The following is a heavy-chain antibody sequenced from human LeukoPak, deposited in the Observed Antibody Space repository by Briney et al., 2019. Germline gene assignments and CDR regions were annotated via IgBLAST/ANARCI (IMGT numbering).Heavy chain of an antibody. CDR1: GFTFSNYA. J-gene: IGHJ5*02. Sequence: SGGSLRLSCVASGFTFSNYAMSWVRQAPGKGLEWVSAITGSGGITYYADSVKGRFTISRDNSKNTLYLQMNSLRAEDTAVYYCAKWGDYDVLTGYYNPDHWGQGTLVTVSS. V-gene: IGHV3-23*01. CDR3: AKWGDYDVLTGYYNPDH. CDR2: ITGSGGIT. D-gene: IGHD3-9*01.